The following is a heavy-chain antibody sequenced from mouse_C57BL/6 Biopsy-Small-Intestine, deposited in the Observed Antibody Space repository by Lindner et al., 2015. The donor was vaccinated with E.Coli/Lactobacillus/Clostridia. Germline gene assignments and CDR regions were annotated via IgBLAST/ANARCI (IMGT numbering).Heavy chain of an antibody. V-gene: IGHV1-80*01. J-gene: IGHJ1*01. CDR2: IFPRDGDT. Sequence: VQLQESGAELVKPGASVKISCKASGYAFSSYWMHWVKQRPGKGLEWIGQIFPRDGDTNYNGKFKAKATLTADKSSSTAYMQLSGLTSEDSAVYFCATYTHYAGYFDVWGAGTTVAVSS. D-gene: IGHD2-5*01. CDR3: ATYTHYAGYFDV. CDR1: GYAFSSYW.